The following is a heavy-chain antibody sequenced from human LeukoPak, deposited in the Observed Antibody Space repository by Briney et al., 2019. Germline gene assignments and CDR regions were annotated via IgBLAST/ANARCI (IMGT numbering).Heavy chain of an antibody. CDR3: ARKERYYYDSSGYEVLDY. CDR2: INHSGST. V-gene: IGHV4-34*01. D-gene: IGHD3-22*01. CDR1: GGSFSGYY. Sequence: PSETLSLTCAVYGGSFSGYYWSWIRQPPGKGLEWIGEINHSGSTNYNPSLKSRVTISVDTSKNQFSLKLNSVTAADRAVYYCARKERYYYDSSGYEVLDYWGQGTLVTVSS. J-gene: IGHJ4*02.